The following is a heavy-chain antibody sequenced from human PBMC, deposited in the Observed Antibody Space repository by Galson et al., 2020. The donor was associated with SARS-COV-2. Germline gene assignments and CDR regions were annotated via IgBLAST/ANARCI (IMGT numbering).Heavy chain of an antibody. J-gene: IGHJ6*02. CDR2: INPSGSP. CDR1: GGSISSGSYY. Sequence: SETLSLTCTVSGGSISSGSYYWSWIRQPAGKGLEWIGRINPSGSPNYNPSLKSQVTISINTSKNQFSLKLSSVTAADTAVYYCAREYYSGSGSEWQVFYDYGMDVWGQGTTVTVSS. D-gene: IGHD3-10*01. V-gene: IGHV4-61*02. CDR3: AREYYSGSGSEWQVFYDYGMDV.